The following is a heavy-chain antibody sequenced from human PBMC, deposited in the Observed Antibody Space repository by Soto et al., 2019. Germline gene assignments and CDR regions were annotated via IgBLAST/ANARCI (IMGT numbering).Heavy chain of an antibody. Sequence: QAQLQESGPGLVKPSETLSLTCTVSGAPITTTKWWAWVRLPPGKGLEWIGELSRGDERSSNPSLEGRFTMSLDKSNNLFSLKLTSLTAADTAIYYCATQTISYTWGVWGRGTSVIGSS. CDR3: ATQTISYTWGV. D-gene: IGHD3-16*01. CDR2: LSRGDER. J-gene: IGHJ6*02. CDR1: GAPITTTKW. V-gene: IGHV4-4*02.